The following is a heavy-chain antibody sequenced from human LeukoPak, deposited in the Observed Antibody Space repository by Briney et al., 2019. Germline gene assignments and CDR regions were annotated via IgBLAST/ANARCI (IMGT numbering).Heavy chain of an antibody. Sequence: SETLSLTCTVSGGSISSGGYYWSWIRQHPGKGLEWIGYIYYSGSTYYNPSLKSRVTISVDTSKNQFSLKLSSVTAADTAVYYCARENAIHFDYWGQGTLVTVSS. CDR1: GGSISSGGYY. CDR3: ARENAIHFDY. CDR2: IYYSGST. J-gene: IGHJ4*02. V-gene: IGHV4-31*03.